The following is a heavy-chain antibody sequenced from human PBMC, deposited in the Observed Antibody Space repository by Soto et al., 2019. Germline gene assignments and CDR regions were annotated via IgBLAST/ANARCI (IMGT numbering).Heavy chain of an antibody. J-gene: IGHJ3*02. CDR2: IIPIFGTA. D-gene: IGHD3-22*01. CDR1: GGTFSNYA. V-gene: IGHV1-69*01. CDR3: ARPYHDDSGRSAFDI. Sequence: QVQLVQSGAEVKKPGSSVKVSCRASGGTFSNYAINWVRQAPGQGLEWMGGIIPIFGTADYAQNFQGRVTITADESTNTAYMELSRLRSEDTAVYFCARPYHDDSGRSAFDIWGQGTMVTVSS.